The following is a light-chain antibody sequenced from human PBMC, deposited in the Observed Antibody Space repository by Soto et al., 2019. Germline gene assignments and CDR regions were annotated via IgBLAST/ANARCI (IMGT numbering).Light chain of an antibody. CDR3: QQYNNWPPVT. J-gene: IGKJ1*01. V-gene: IGKV3-15*01. CDR1: QSVSSN. Sequence: IVMTPSPATLSVSPGERATLSCRASQSVSSNLAWYQQKPGQAPRLLIYGASTRATGIPARFSGSGSGTEFTLTISSLQSEDFAVYYCQQYNNWPPVTFGQGTKVGIK. CDR2: GAS.